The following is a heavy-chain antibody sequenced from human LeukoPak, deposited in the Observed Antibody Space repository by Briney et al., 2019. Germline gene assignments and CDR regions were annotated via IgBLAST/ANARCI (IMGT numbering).Heavy chain of an antibody. V-gene: IGHV4-59*01. CDR2: IYYSGST. CDR3: ARGVIDCSSTSCYDHFDY. Sequence: SETLSLTCTVSGGSISSYYWSWIRQPPGKELEWIGYIYYSGSTNYNPSLKSRVTISVDTSKNQFSLKLSSVTAADTAVYYCARGVIDCSSTSCYDHFDYWGQGTLVTVSS. CDR1: GGSISSYY. J-gene: IGHJ4*02. D-gene: IGHD2-2*01.